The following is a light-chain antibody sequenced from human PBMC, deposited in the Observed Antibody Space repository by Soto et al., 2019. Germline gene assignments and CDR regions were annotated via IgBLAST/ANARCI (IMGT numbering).Light chain of an antibody. V-gene: IGKV2-30*01. CDR2: KVS. CDR3: GQGTHWLPGT. Sequence: DVVMTQSPLSLPVTLGQPASISCRSSQSLVSSDGNTYLNWFQRRPGQSPRRLIYKVSNRDSGVPDRFSGSGSGTDFTRKSSRVEAEDVGVYYCGQGTHWLPGTCGPGTKVDIK. CDR1: QSLVSSDGNTY. J-gene: IGKJ3*01.